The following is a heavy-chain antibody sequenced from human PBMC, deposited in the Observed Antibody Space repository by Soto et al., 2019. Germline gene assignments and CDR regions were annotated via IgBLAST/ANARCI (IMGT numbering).Heavy chain of an antibody. V-gene: IGHV1-69*13. Sequence: SVKVSCTASGGTFSSYAISWVRQAPGQGLEWMGGIIPIFGTANYAQKFQGRVTITADESTSTAYMELSSLRSEDTAVYYCARDLSPYYYDSSAKKGSLDAFDIWGQGTMVTVSS. CDR3: ARDLSPYYYDSSAKKGSLDAFDI. CDR2: IIPIFGTA. CDR1: GGTFSSYA. D-gene: IGHD3-22*01. J-gene: IGHJ3*02.